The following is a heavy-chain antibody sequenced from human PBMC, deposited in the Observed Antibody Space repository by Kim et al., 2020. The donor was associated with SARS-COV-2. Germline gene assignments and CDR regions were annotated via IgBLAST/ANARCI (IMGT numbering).Heavy chain of an antibody. V-gene: IGHV1-3*01. CDR2: INAGNGNT. CDR3: ASELYSSGWYGGFVY. CDR1: GYTFTSYA. D-gene: IGHD6-19*01. J-gene: IGHJ4*02. Sequence: ASVKVSCKASGYTFTSYAMHWVRQAPGQRLEWMGWINAGNGNTKYSQKFQGRVTITRDTSASTAYMELSSLRSEDTAVYYCASELYSSGWYGGFVYWGQGTLVTVSS.